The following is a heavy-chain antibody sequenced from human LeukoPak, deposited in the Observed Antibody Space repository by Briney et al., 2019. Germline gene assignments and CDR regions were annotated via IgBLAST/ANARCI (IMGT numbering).Heavy chain of an antibody. CDR1: GYTFTTRA. D-gene: IGHD6-19*01. CDR2: IHPGTGQT. Sequence: ASVKISCKASGYTFTTRALHWVRQAPGRSLEWMGWIHPGTGQTRYSEGLRGRVTITRDKSANIGYMELTSLTFEDTAIYYRAKGSGPLVWKPFDIWGQGTLLTVSS. J-gene: IGHJ3*02. CDR3: AKGSGPLVWKPFDI. V-gene: IGHV1-3*01.